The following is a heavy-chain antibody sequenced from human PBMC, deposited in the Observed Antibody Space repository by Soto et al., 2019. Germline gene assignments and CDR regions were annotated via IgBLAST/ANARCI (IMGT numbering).Heavy chain of an antibody. CDR3: ARGLGGYSGYGLDY. Sequence: GASVKVSCKASGGTFSSYAISWVRQAPGQGLEWMGGIIPIFGTANYAQKFQGRVTITADESMSTAYMELSSLRSEDTAVYYCARGLGGYSGYGLDYWGQGTLVTVSS. CDR1: GGTFSSYA. J-gene: IGHJ4*02. D-gene: IGHD5-12*01. V-gene: IGHV1-69*13. CDR2: IIPIFGTA.